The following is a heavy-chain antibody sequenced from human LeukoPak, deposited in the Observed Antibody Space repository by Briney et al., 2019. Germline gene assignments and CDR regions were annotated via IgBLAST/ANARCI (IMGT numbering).Heavy chain of an antibody. J-gene: IGHJ5*02. V-gene: IGHV5-51*01. Sequence: GESLKISCKISGSTLTNNWIGWVRQVPGKGLEWMGLIYPGYSDAKYSPSFQGQVTLSVDASISTAYLQLSGLRASDTAIYYCVRFALTSSLDHGGQGTLVTVSS. CDR2: IYPGYSDA. D-gene: IGHD6-13*01. CDR3: VRFALTSSLDH. CDR1: GSTLTNNW.